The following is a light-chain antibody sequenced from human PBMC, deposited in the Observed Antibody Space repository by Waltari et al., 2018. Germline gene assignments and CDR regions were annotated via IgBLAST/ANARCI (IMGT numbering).Light chain of an antibody. CDR3: QAWDTKV. V-gene: IGLV3-1*01. Sequence: SYELTQPPSVSVSPGQTASITRSGDKLGDRYVSWYQQKPGQSPVLVIYQHSKRPSRIPEGLSGSNSGNTATLTVSGTQAMDDADYYCQAWDTKVFGGGTKLTVL. J-gene: IGLJ2*01. CDR1: KLGDRY. CDR2: QHS.